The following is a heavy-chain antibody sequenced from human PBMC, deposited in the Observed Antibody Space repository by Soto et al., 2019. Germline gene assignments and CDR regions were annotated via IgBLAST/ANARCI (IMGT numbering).Heavy chain of an antibody. V-gene: IGHV3-74*01. CDR2: INTDESTL. D-gene: IGHD3-22*01. CDR1: GFTFSRYW. Sequence: EVQLVESGGGLVQPGGSLRLSCVASGFTFSRYWMHWVRQAPGKGLVWVSRINTDESTLSYADSVEGRFTISRDNARKPLYLQMDRLRGEDTAIYYCVRPFYYPDSRPPFDRWGQGTLVTVSS. CDR3: VRPFYYPDSRPPFDR. J-gene: IGHJ4*02.